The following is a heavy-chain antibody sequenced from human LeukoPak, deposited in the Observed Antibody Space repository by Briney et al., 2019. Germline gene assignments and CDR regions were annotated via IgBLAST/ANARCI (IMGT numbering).Heavy chain of an antibody. V-gene: IGHV3-33*08. CDR1: GFTFGGYD. J-gene: IGHJ4*02. CDR3: ARDPLGVLSYFDY. D-gene: IGHD3-16*01. Sequence: GGSLRLSCAASGFTFGGYDMNWVRQAPGKGLEWVAVIWYDGSNRYYADSLKGRFTISRDNSKNTLYLQMNSLTADDTAVYYCARDPLGVLSYFDYWGQGTLVTVSS. CDR2: IWYDGSNR.